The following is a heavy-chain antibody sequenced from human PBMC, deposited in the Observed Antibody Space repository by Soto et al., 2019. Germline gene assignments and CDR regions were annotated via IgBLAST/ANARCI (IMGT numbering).Heavy chain of an antibody. CDR3: AHRGNIYGNWDWGYFDY. J-gene: IGHJ4*02. Sequence: QITLKESGPTQVRPTQTLMLTCTFSGFSLASSGVGVAWLRKPPGRALEWLAVVYWDDDKRYNPSLKTRLTITKDTSRNQVVLIMTYMDPADTATYYCAHRGNIYGNWDWGYFDYWGQGAQVTVSS. D-gene: IGHD5-18*01. V-gene: IGHV2-5*02. CDR1: GFSLASSGVG. CDR2: VYWDDDK.